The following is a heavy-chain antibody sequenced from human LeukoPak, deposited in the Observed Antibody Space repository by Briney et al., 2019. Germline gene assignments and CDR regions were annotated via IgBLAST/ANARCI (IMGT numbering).Heavy chain of an antibody. CDR3: ARQTGSGLFILP. V-gene: IGHV4-39*01. J-gene: IGHJ4*02. D-gene: IGHD3/OR15-3a*01. CDR2: IYYSGNT. CDR1: SVSLYRSNAY. Sequence: SETLALTCTFSSVSLYRSNAYCGSVRQPPGKVLEWIGSIYYSGNTYYNASLKSQVSISIDTSKNQSSLRLTSVTAADTAVYYCARQTGSGLFILPGGQGTLVTVSS.